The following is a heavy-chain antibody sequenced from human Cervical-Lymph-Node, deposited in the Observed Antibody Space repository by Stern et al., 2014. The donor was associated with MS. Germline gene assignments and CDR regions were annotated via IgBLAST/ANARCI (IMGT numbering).Heavy chain of an antibody. CDR1: GFSLSTAGEG. D-gene: IGHD3-10*01. CDR3: AHSSLSVGVSFDY. CDR2: IYWDDDR. J-gene: IGHJ4*02. V-gene: IGHV2-5*02. Sequence: QVTLKESCPTLVKPTQTLTLTCRVSGFSLSTAGEGLGWIRQPPGKALEWLAFIYWDDDRRYSPSLKGRLTITKDTSKNLVVLKMTNMDPLDTATYYCAHSSLSVGVSFDYWGQGTLITVSS.